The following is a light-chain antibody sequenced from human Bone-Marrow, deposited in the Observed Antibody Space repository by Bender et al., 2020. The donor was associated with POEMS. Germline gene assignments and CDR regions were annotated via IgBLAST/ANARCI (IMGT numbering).Light chain of an antibody. V-gene: IGLV2-23*02. J-gene: IGLJ3*02. CDR3: CTYSSTSTLV. CDR2: DVG. Sequence: QSALTQPASVSGSPGQSITISCTGTSNDIGGYDFVSWYQRHPGKAPKLIIYDVGNRPSGVSHRFSGSKTGSTASLTISGLQAEDEADYYCCTYSSTSTLVFGGGTKLTVL. CDR1: SNDIGGYDF.